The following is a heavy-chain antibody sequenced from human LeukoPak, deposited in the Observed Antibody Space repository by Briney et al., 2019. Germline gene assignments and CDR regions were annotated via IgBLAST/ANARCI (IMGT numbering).Heavy chain of an antibody. V-gene: IGHV4-34*01. CDR1: GGSFSGYY. J-gene: IGHJ5*02. CDR3: ARDLYSPAATPEAGSSWFDP. Sequence: SETLSLTCAVYGGSFSGYYWSWIRQPPGKGLEWIGEINHSGSTNYNPSLKSRVTISVDTSKNQFSLKLSSVTAADTAVYYCARDLYSPAATPEAGSSWFDPWGQGTLVTVSS. CDR2: INHSGST. D-gene: IGHD2-15*01.